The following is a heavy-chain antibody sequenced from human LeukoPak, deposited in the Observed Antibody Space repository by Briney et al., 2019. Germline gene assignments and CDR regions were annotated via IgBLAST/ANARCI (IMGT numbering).Heavy chain of an antibody. CDR1: GGSFSGYH. CDR3: ARGVAVTTGSYYYYMDV. V-gene: IGHV4-34*01. D-gene: IGHD4-11*01. Sequence: PSETLSLTCAVYGGSFSGYHWSWIRRPLGKGLEWIGEINHSGSTNYNPSLKSRVTISVDTSKNQFSLKLSSVTAADTAVYYCARGVAVTTGSYYYYMDVWGKGTTVTVSS. CDR2: INHSGST. J-gene: IGHJ6*03.